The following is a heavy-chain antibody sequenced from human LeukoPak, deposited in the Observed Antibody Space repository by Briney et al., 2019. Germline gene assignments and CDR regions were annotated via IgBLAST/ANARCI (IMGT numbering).Heavy chain of an antibody. V-gene: IGHV4-34*01. CDR1: GGSFSGYY. CDR2: INHSGST. J-gene: IGHJ3*02. D-gene: IGHD3-22*01. Sequence: SETLSLTCAVYGGSFSGYYWSWIRQPPGKGLEWIGEINHSGSTNYNPSLKSRVTISVDTSKNQFSLKLSSVTAADTAVYYCARRSRITTIVVVIGSAFDIWGQGTMVTVSS. CDR3: ARRSRITTIVVVIGSAFDI.